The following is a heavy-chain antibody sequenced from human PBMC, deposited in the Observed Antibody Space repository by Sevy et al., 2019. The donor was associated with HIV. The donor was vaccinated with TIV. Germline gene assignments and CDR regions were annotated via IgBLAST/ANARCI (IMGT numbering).Heavy chain of an antibody. Sequence: ASVKVSCKASGHTFTDYFIHWVRQAPGQGLEWMGWISAYNGNTNYAQKLQGRVTMTTDTSTSTAYMELRSLRSDDTAVYYCARDGYSGYDWADYWGQGTLVTVSS. J-gene: IGHJ4*02. CDR2: ISAYNGNT. D-gene: IGHD5-12*01. CDR1: GHTFTDYF. V-gene: IGHV1-18*04. CDR3: ARDGYSGYDWADY.